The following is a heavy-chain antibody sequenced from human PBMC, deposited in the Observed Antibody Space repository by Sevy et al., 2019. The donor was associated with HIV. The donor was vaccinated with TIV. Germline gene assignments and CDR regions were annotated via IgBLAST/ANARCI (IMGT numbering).Heavy chain of an antibody. J-gene: IGHJ5*02. V-gene: IGHV6-1*01. CDR1: GDSVSSNSAA. D-gene: IGHD3-16*01. CDR2: TYYRSKWYN. Sequence: LLRQSQTLSLTCAISGDSVSSNSAAWNWIRQSPSIGLEWLGRTYYRSKWYNDYAVSVKSRITINPDTSKNQFSLQLNSVTPEDTAVYYCARDHSPLGDWFDPWGQGTLVTVSS. CDR3: ARDHSPLGDWFDP.